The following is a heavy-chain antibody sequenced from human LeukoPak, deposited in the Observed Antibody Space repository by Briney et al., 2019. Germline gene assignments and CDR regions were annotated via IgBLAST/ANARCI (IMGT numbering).Heavy chain of an antibody. CDR1: GYGFTSYW. D-gene: IGHD6-19*01. Sequence: GESLKISCKGSGYGFTSYWIGWLRQMPGKGLEWIGIIYPGDSDTRYSPSFQGQVTISADKSISTAYLQWSSLKASDTAMYYCASTRRNSGYYYYYGMDVWGQGTTVTVSS. CDR3: ASTRRNSGYYYYYGMDV. V-gene: IGHV5-51*01. CDR2: IYPGDSDT. J-gene: IGHJ6*02.